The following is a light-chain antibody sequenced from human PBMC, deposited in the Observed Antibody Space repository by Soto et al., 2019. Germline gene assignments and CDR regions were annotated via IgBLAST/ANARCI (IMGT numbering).Light chain of an antibody. V-gene: IGLV2-14*01. CDR2: EVS. CDR1: SSDVGGYDY. CDR3: SSYTTNIIPCV. Sequence: QSALTQPASVSGSPGQSVTISCTGTSSDVGGYDYVSWYQQHPGKAPKLMIYEVSNRPSGVSIRFSGSKSGNTASLTISGLQAEDEADYYCSSYTTNIIPCVFGGGTKLTVL. J-gene: IGLJ3*02.